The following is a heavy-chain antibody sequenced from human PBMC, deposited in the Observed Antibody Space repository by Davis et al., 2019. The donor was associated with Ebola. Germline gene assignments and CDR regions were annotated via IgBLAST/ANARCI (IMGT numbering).Heavy chain of an antibody. V-gene: IGHV3-7*03. J-gene: IGHJ4*02. D-gene: IGHD1-14*01. CDR1: GFTFGSFW. Sequence: GGSLRLSCAASGFTFGSFWMSWVRQSPGKGLEWVANINQDAREINYVDSVRGRFTISRDNAKNSLYLQMNSLRVDDTAVYYCATVRYDLGQAYWGQGTLVTVSS. CDR3: ATVRYDLGQAY. CDR2: INQDAREI.